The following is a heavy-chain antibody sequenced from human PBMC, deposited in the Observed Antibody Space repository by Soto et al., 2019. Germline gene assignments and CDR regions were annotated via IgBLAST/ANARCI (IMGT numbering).Heavy chain of an antibody. CDR1: GYTFTDYA. Sequence: ASVKVSCKASGYTFTDYAIHWARQAPGQGLEWMGWINVGNGNTGYSRKFQGRVTNVREMSASKVYIEVTSLTSEDTAIYYCAREGAHYTPLDHWGQGTLVTVSS. CDR3: AREGAHYTPLDH. D-gene: IGHD2-15*01. V-gene: IGHV1-3*01. CDR2: INVGNGNT. J-gene: IGHJ4*02.